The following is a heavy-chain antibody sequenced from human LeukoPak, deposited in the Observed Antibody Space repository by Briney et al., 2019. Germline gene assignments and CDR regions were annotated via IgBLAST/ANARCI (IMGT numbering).Heavy chain of an antibody. CDR3: ATSTDIVATIAWAFDY. CDR1: GFTFSSYG. D-gene: IGHD5-12*01. J-gene: IGHJ4*02. CDR2: ILYDGSNK. V-gene: IGHV3-30*03. Sequence: GRSLRLSCAASGFTFSSYGMHWVRQAPGKGLEWVAVILYDGSNKYYADSVKGRFTISRDNSKNPLYLQMNSVRAEDTAVYYCATSTDIVATIAWAFDYWGQGTLVTVSS.